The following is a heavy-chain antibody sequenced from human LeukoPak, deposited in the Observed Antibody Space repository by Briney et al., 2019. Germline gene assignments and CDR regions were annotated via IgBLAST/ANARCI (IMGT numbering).Heavy chain of an antibody. Sequence: GRSLRLSCPASGFNITNYAMHWVRQAPGKGLEWVAVISYDGDNKYYADSAKGRFTIFRDNSKNTLFLQMHILRTEDTAVYYCARAPRLYCSGGTCYHIDFWGQGALVTVSS. CDR2: ISYDGDNK. D-gene: IGHD2-15*01. J-gene: IGHJ4*02. V-gene: IGHV3-30-3*01. CDR1: GFNITNYA. CDR3: ARAPRLYCSGGTCYHIDF.